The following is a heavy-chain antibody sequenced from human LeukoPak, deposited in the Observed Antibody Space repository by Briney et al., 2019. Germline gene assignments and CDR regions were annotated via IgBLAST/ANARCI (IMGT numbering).Heavy chain of an antibody. CDR3: ARGGSDFWSGYLDY. CDR2: IKQDGSEK. CDR1: GFTFSSYW. Sequence: PGGSLRLSCAASGFTFSSYWMSWVRQAPGKGLEWVANIKQDGSEKYYVDSVKGRFTISRDNAKNSLYLQVNSLRAEDTAVYYCARGGSDFWSGYLDYWGQGTLVTVSS. D-gene: IGHD3-3*01. J-gene: IGHJ4*02. V-gene: IGHV3-7*01.